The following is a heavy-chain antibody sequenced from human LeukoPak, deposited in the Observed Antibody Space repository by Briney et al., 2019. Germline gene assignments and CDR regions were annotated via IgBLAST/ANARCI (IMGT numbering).Heavy chain of an antibody. V-gene: IGHV4-59*01. CDR3: ARAPNYYDSSGYYYYDY. Sequence: SETLSLTCTVSGGSISSYYWSWVRQPPGKGLEWIGYTYYSGSTNYNPSLKSRVTISVDTSKNQFSLKLSSVTAADTAVYYCARAPNYYDSSGYYYYDYWGQGTLVTVSS. J-gene: IGHJ4*02. CDR2: TYYSGST. CDR1: GGSISSYY. D-gene: IGHD3-22*01.